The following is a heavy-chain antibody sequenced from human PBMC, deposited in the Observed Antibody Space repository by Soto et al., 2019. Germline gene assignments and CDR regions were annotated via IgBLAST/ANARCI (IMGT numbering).Heavy chain of an antibody. D-gene: IGHD6-13*01. CDR2: IYYSGST. V-gene: IGHV4-59*01. CDR1: GGSISSYY. Sequence: QVQLQESGPGLVKPSETLSLTCTVSGGSISSYYWSWIRQPPGKGLEWIWYIYYSGSTNYNPSLKSRVTISVDTSKNQFSLKLSSVTAADTAVYYCARGLRVAAAGTDFDYWGQGTLVTVSS. CDR3: ARGLRVAAAGTDFDY. J-gene: IGHJ4*02.